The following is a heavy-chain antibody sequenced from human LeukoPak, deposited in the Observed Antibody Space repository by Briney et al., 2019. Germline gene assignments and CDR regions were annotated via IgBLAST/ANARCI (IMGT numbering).Heavy chain of an antibody. Sequence: GGSLRLSCAASGFTFDDYAMHWVRQAPGKGLEWVSGISWNSGSIGYADSVKGRFTISRDNAKNSLYLQMNSLRAEDTAVYYCARDSGSYPAGSWGQGTLVTVSS. CDR1: GFTFDDYA. CDR2: ISWNSGSI. CDR3: ARDSGSYPAGS. J-gene: IGHJ5*02. D-gene: IGHD6-25*01. V-gene: IGHV3-9*01.